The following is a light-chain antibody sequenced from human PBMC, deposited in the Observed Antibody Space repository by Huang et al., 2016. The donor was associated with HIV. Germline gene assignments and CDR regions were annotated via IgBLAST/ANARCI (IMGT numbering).Light chain of an antibody. CDR2: RVS. Sequence: VVLTQSPLYLPVTLGQPASISCRSSQSLVHSDGSTYLTWFHQRPGQSPRRLIDRVSSRECGIPDRFSGGGAITDFTLKIARVEAEDVGVFYCMQGTHWPLTFGGGTKVEI. V-gene: IGKV2-30*02. CDR1: QSLVHSDGSTY. CDR3: MQGTHWPLT. J-gene: IGKJ4*01.